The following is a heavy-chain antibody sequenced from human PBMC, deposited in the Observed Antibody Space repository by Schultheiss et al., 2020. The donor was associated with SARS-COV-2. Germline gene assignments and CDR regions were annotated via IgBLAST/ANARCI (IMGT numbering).Heavy chain of an antibody. CDR3: ARYYYDSSGYPY. V-gene: IGHV1-69*13. J-gene: IGHJ4*02. D-gene: IGHD3-22*01. CDR2: IIPIFGTA. Sequence: SVKVSCKASGGTFSSYAISWVRQAPGQGLEWMGGIIPIFGTANYAQKFQDRVTITADESTSTAYMELSSLRSEDTAVYYCARYYYDSSGYPYWGQGTLVTVSS. CDR1: GGTFSSYA.